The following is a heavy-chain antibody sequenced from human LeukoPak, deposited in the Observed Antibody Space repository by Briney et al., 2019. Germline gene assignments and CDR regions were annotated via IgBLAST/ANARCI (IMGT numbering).Heavy chain of an antibody. V-gene: IGHV3-9*01. J-gene: IGHJ4*02. CDR2: ISWNSGSI. CDR3: AKVSSVYYYDSSGPLGY. D-gene: IGHD3-22*01. CDR1: GFTFDDYA. Sequence: GRSLRLSCAASGFTFDDYAMPWVRQAPGKGLEWVSGISWNSGSIGYADSVKGRFTISRDNAKNSLYLQMNSLRAEDTALYYCAKVSSVYYYDSSGPLGYWGQGTLVTVSS.